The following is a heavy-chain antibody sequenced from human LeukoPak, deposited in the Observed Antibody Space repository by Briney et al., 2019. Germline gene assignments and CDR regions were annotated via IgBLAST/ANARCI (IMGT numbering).Heavy chain of an antibody. CDR1: GWSFNDYY. J-gene: IGHJ5*02. Sequence: PSETLSLTCAVYGWSFNDYYWNWIRQPPGKGLEWVGEINARGDTNFNPSLKSRVTISVDTSKSQFSLTLTSMIAADTAVYYCARGQVPAARGYNWFDPWGQGTLVTVSP. CDR2: INARGDT. CDR3: ARGQVPAARGYNWFDP. D-gene: IGHD2-2*01. V-gene: IGHV4-34*01.